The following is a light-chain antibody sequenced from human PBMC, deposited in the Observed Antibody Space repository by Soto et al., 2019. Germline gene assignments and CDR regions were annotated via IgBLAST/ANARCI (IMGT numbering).Light chain of an antibody. V-gene: IGKV3-20*01. CDR2: GAS. J-gene: IGKJ1*01. CDR3: QQYGSSPPWT. Sequence: EIGLTQSPGTLSLSPGERATLSCRASQSVSSSFLAWYQQKPGQAPRLRIYGASSRATGIPDRFSGSGSGADFTLTISRLEPEDFAVYYCQQYGSSPPWTFGQGTKVEIK. CDR1: QSVSSSF.